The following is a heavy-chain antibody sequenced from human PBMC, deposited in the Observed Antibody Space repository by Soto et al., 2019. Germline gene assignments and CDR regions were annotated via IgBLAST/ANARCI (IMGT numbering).Heavy chain of an antibody. V-gene: IGHV4-34*01. J-gene: IGHJ4*02. CDR1: GGSFSGYY. Sequence: SETLSLTCAVYGGSFSGYYWSWIRQPPGKGLEWIGEINHSGSTNYNPSLKSRVTISVDTSKNQFSLKLSSVTAADTAVYYCASLRWDYGYYDYWGQGTLVTVSS. CDR2: INHSGST. CDR3: ASLRWDYGYYDY. D-gene: IGHD4-17*01.